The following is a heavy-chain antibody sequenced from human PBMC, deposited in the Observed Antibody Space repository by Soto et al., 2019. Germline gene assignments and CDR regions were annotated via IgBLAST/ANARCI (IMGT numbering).Heavy chain of an antibody. CDR2: ISNDGGDK. D-gene: IGHD6-13*01. V-gene: IGHV3-30*19. Sequence: GGSLRLSCAASGFTFSHYGFHWVRQAPGKGLEWVAVISNDGGDKYNADSVKGRFTISRDNSKNTLYLQMNSLRPEDTAVYYCAKDRDIAAAAYYFDYWGQGTLVTVSS. J-gene: IGHJ4*02. CDR1: GFTFSHYG. CDR3: AKDRDIAAAAYYFDY.